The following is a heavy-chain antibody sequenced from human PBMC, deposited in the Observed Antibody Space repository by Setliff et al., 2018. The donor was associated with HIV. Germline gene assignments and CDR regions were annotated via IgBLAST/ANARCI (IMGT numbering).Heavy chain of an antibody. Sequence: GGSLRLSCAASGFPFSVYSMTWVRQAPGKGLEWVGFIRTKAYGGTTEYAASVKGRFTISRDDSKSIAYLQMNSLKTEDTAVYYCTRDRYSSGWYGMDVWGQGTTVTVS. CDR2: IRTKAYGGTT. CDR3: TRDRYSSGWYGMDV. CDR1: GFPFSVYS. J-gene: IGHJ6*02. V-gene: IGHV3-49*04. D-gene: IGHD6-19*01.